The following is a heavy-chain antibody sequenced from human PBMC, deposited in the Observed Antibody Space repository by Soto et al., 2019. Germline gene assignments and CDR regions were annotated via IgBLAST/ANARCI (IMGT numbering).Heavy chain of an antibody. CDR3: ASVDDY. Sequence: PSETLSLTCAVYGGSFSGYYWGWIRQPPGKGLEWIGEINHSGKTNYNPSLKSRVTMSVDTSKNQFSLKLSSVTAADTAVYYCASVDDYWGQGTXVTISS. CDR1: GGSFSGYY. J-gene: IGHJ4*01. CDR2: INHSGKT. V-gene: IGHV4-34*01.